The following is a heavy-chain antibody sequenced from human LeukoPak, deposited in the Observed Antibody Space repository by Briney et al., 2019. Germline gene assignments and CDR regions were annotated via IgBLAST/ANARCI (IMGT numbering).Heavy chain of an antibody. Sequence: PGGSLGLSCAAYGLTFNTYWMNWVRQAPGKGLEWVANTSPDGNEKYYADFVKGRFSIFRDNANSILYLQMNSLRGEDMAVYYCLPGKGYWGQGTLVTVSS. CDR3: LPGKGY. J-gene: IGHJ4*02. CDR1: GLTFNTYW. CDR2: TSPDGNEK. D-gene: IGHD4-23*01. V-gene: IGHV3-7*01.